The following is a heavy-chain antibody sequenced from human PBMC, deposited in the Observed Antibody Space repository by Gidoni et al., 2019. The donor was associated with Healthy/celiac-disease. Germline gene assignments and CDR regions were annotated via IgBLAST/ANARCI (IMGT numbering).Heavy chain of an antibody. V-gene: IGHV4-61*02. CDR2: IYTSGST. Sequence: QVQLQESGPGLVKPSQTLSLTCTVSGGSISSGSYYWSWIRQPAGKGLEWIGRIYTSGSTNYNPSLKSRVTISVDTSKNQFSLKLSSVTAADTAVYYCATGYYYDSRGFDYWGQGTLVTVSS. J-gene: IGHJ4*02. D-gene: IGHD3-22*01. CDR1: GGSISSGSYY. CDR3: ATGYYYDSRGFDY.